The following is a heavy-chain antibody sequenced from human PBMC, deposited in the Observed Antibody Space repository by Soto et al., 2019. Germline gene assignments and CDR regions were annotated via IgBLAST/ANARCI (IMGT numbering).Heavy chain of an antibody. Sequence: GGSLRLSCAASGFTFSSYAMHWVRQAPGKGLEWVAVISYDGSNKYYADSVKGRFTISRDNSKNTLYLQMNSLRAEDTAVYYCARDWAVAGTNFDYWGQGTLVTVSS. D-gene: IGHD6-19*01. CDR3: ARDWAVAGTNFDY. J-gene: IGHJ4*02. V-gene: IGHV3-30-3*01. CDR2: ISYDGSNK. CDR1: GFTFSSYA.